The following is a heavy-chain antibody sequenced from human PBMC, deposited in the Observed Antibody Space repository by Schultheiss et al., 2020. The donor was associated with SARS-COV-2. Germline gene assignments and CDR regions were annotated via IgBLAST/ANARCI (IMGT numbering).Heavy chain of an antibody. CDR3: AREGGRQQLAFDY. V-gene: IGHV4-59*01. D-gene: IGHD6-13*01. CDR2: IYYSGST. J-gene: IGHJ4*03. CDR1: GGSISSYY. Sequence: SETLSLTCTVSGGSISSYYWSWIRQPPGKGLEWIGYIYYSGSTNYNPSLKSRVTISVDTSKNQFSLKLSSVTAADTAVYYCAREGGRQQLAFDYWGQGTTVTVSS.